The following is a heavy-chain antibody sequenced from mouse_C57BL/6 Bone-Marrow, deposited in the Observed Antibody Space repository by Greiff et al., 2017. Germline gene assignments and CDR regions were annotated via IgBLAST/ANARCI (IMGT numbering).Heavy chain of an antibody. V-gene: IGHV5-4*01. CDR3: ARDRDYDYDAWFAY. CDR2: ISDGGSYT. D-gene: IGHD2-4*01. J-gene: IGHJ3*01. Sequence: EVQRVESGGGLVKPGGSLKLSCAASGFTFSSYAMSWVRQTPEKRLEWVATISDGGSYTYYPDNVKGRFTISRDNAKNNLYLQMSHLKSEDTAMYYCARDRDYDYDAWFAYWGQGTLVTVSA. CDR1: GFTFSSYA.